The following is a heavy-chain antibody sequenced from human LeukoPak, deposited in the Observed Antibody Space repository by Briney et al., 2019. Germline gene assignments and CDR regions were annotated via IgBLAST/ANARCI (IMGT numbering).Heavy chain of an antibody. J-gene: IGHJ5*02. V-gene: IGHV3-66*01. D-gene: IGHD5-12*01. Sequence: GGSLRLSCAASGFTVSSNYMSWVRQAPGKGLEWVSVIYSGGSTYYADSVKGRFTISRDNPKNTLYLQMNSLRAEDTAVYYCARDTPRATDWFDPWGQGTLVTVSS. CDR1: GFTVSSNY. CDR2: IYSGGST. CDR3: ARDTPRATDWFDP.